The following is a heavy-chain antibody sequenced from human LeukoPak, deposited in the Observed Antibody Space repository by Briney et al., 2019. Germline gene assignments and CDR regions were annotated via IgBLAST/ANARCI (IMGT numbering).Heavy chain of an antibody. D-gene: IGHD4-23*01. CDR1: GGSFSGYY. CDR3: ARSDDYGGNPRSFDY. Sequence: SETLSLTCAVYGGSFSGYYWSWIRQPPGKGLEWIGEINHSGSTNYNPSLKSRVTISVGTSKNQFSLKLSSVTAADTAVYYCARSDDYGGNPRSFDYWGQGTLVTVSS. V-gene: IGHV4-34*01. J-gene: IGHJ4*02. CDR2: INHSGST.